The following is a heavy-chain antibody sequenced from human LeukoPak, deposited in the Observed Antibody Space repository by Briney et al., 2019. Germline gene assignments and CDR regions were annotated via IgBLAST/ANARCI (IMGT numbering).Heavy chain of an antibody. V-gene: IGHV3-7*01. J-gene: IGHJ6*02. CDR3: ARDAMVRGGPYYGMDV. Sequence: GGSLRLSCAASGFTFSSYWVSWVRQAPGKGLEWVANIKQDGSEKYYVDSVKGRFTISRDNAKNSLYLQMNSLRAEDTAVYYCARDAMVRGGPYYGMDVWGQGTTVTVSS. CDR1: GFTFSSYW. D-gene: IGHD3-10*01. CDR2: IKQDGSEK.